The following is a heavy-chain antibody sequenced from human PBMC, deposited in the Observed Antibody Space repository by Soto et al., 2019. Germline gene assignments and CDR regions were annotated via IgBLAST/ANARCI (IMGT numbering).Heavy chain of an antibody. CDR2: ISGVRDYI. CDR1: GFTFSYYP. D-gene: IGHD1-1*01. CDR3: TRGPRPTSTGTGAF. V-gene: IGHV3-21*06. Sequence: EVQLVESGGGLVNPGGSLRLSCAASGFTFSYYPLHWVRRAPGKGLEWVSSISGVRDYIRYADSVKGRFAISRDNAKTSLYLQMNALRVEDTGVYYCTRGPRPTSTGTGAFWGQGTLVTVSS. J-gene: IGHJ4*02.